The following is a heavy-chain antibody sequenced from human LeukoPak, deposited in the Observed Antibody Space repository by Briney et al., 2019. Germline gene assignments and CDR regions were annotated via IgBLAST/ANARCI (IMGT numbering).Heavy chain of an antibody. CDR2: ISSGSSYI. CDR1: GLTFSSYS. V-gene: IGHV3-21*04. Sequence: GGSLRLSCAASGLTFSSYSMNWVRQAPGKGLEWVSSISSGSSYIYYTDSVKGRFTISRDNAKNTLYLQMNSLRAEDTAIYYCAKAHSSGWTTRYFDCWGQGALVTVSS. J-gene: IGHJ4*02. D-gene: IGHD6-19*01. CDR3: AKAHSSGWTTRYFDC.